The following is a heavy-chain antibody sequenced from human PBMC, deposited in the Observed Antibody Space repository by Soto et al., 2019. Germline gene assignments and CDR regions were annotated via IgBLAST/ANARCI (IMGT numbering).Heavy chain of an antibody. CDR2: IDPSDSYT. CDR1: GYSFTSYW. V-gene: IGHV5-10-1*01. J-gene: IGHJ6*02. Sequence: GESLKISCKGSGYSFTSYWISWVRQMPGKGLEWMGRIDPSDSYTNYSPSFQGHVTISADKSISTAYLQWSSLKASDTAMYYCARTGDYEIPGDAYGMDVWGQGTTVTVSS. D-gene: IGHD4-17*01. CDR3: ARTGDYEIPGDAYGMDV.